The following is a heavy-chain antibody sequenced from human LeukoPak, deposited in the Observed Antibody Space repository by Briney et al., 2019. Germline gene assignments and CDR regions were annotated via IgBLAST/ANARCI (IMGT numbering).Heavy chain of an antibody. CDR3: ARDTDYSSSWAYFDY. CDR2: ISSSSSTI. CDR1: GFTFSSYS. J-gene: IGHJ4*02. D-gene: IGHD6-13*01. V-gene: IGHV3-48*02. Sequence: PGGSLRLSCAASGFTFSSYSMNWVRQAPGKGLEWVSYISSSSSTIYYADSVKGRFTISRDNAKNSLYLQMNSLRDEDTAVYYCARDTDYSSSWAYFDYWGQGTLVTVSS.